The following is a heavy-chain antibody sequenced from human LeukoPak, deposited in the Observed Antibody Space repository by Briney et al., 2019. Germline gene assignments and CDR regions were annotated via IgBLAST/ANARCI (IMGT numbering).Heavy chain of an antibody. D-gene: IGHD6-19*01. CDR1: GYTFTGYY. J-gene: IGHJ3*02. V-gene: IGHV1-2*02. CDR2: INPNSGGT. CDR3: AVPGIAVAGTGDAFDI. Sequence: ASVKVSCKASGYTFTGYYMHWVRQAPGQGLEWMGWINPNSGGTNYAQKFQGRVTMTRDTSISTAYMELGSLRSEDTAVYYCAVPGIAVAGTGDAFDIWGQGTMVTVSS.